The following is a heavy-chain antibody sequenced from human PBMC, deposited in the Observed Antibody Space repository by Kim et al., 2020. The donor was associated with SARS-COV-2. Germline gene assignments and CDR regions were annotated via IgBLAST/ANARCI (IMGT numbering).Heavy chain of an antibody. Sequence: GGSLRLSCAASGFTFSSYAMSWVRQAPGKGLEWVSAISGSGGSTYYADSVKGRFTISGDNSKNTLYLQMNSLRAEDTAVYYCAKRYCSGGSCYRFYYYYGMDVWGQGTTVTVSS. CDR2: ISGSGGST. V-gene: IGHV3-23*01. CDR1: GFTFSSYA. CDR3: AKRYCSGGSCYRFYYYYGMDV. D-gene: IGHD2-15*01. J-gene: IGHJ6*02.